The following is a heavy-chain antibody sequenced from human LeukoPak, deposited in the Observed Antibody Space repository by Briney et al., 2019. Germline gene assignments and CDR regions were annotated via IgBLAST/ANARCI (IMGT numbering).Heavy chain of an antibody. CDR3: ARGAMVRGGNDY. D-gene: IGHD3-10*01. Sequence: PSETLSLTCTVSGGSISSSSYYWGWIRQPPGKGLEWIGSIYYSGSTYYNPSLKSRVTMSVDTSKNQFSLKLSSVTAADTAVYYCARGAMVRGGNDYWGQGTLVTVSS. J-gene: IGHJ4*02. V-gene: IGHV4-39*07. CDR1: GGSISSSSYY. CDR2: IYYSGST.